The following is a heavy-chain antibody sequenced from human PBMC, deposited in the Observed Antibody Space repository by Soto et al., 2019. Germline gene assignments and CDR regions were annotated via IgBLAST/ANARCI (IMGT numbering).Heavy chain of an antibody. Sequence: PGESLRLSCAASGFTFSRHSMKWVRQAPGKGLEWVSYISSSSRTIYCADSVKGRFTISRDNANNSLYLQMNSLRAEDTAVYYCAREWDGDGYNSGWFDPWGQGTLVTVSS. J-gene: IGHJ5*02. CDR3: AREWDGDGYNSGWFDP. CDR1: GFTFSRHS. D-gene: IGHD5-12*01. CDR2: ISSSSRTI. V-gene: IGHV3-48*01.